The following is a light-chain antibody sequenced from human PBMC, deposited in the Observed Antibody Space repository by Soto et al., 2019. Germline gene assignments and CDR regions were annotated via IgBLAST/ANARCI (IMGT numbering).Light chain of an antibody. CDR2: GAS. J-gene: IGKJ4*01. CDR1: QSVSSN. CDR3: QQYNNWPPLT. Sequence: EIVMTQSPATLSVSPGERATLSCRASQSVSSNLAWYQQKPGQAPRLLIYGASTRAIGLPARFSGSGSGTEFTPTISSLQSEDFAIYYCQQYNNWPPLTFGGGAKVEI. V-gene: IGKV3-15*01.